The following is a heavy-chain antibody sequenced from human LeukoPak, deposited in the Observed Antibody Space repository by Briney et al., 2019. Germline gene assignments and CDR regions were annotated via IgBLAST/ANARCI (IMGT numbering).Heavy chain of an antibody. CDR3: ARVNYYDSSGRFDY. J-gene: IGHJ4*02. CDR1: GYTFTSYG. CDR2: ISAYNGNT. D-gene: IGHD3-22*01. Sequence: GASVKVSCKASGYTFTSYGINWVRQAPGQGLEWMGWISAYNGNTNYAQKLQGRVTMTTDTSTRTAYMELRSLRSDDTAVYYCARVNYYDSSGRFDYWGQGTLVTVSS. V-gene: IGHV1-18*01.